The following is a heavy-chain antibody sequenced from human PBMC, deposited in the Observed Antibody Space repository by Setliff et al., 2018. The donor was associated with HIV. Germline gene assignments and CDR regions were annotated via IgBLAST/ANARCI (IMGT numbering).Heavy chain of an antibody. V-gene: IGHV3-7*03. CDR3: AREIVGATGWFDP. J-gene: IGHJ5*02. Sequence: ASVRLSCAASGFTFSSYWMSWVRQAPGKGLEWVANIKQDGSEKYYVDSVKGRFTISRDNAKNSLYLQMNSLRAEDTAVYYCAREIVGATGWFDPWGQGTLVTVSS. D-gene: IGHD1-26*01. CDR1: GFTFSSYW. CDR2: IKQDGSEK.